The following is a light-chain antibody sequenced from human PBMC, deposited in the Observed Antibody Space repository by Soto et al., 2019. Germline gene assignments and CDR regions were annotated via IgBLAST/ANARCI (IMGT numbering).Light chain of an antibody. CDR1: QSVSNDF. CDR2: GAS. Sequence: EIVMTQSPATLSVSPGERATLSCTASQSVSNDFLAWYQQKPGQAPRLLIYGASTRATDVPDRFSGSGSGADFTLSISRLEPEDFAVYYCQQYGSSPPRTFGQGTKVDIK. CDR3: QQYGSSPPRT. V-gene: IGKV3-20*01. J-gene: IGKJ1*01.